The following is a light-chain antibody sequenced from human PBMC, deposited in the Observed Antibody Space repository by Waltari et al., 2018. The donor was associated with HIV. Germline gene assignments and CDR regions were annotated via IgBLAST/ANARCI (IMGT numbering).Light chain of an antibody. J-gene: IGLJ3*02. CDR1: SNNVGNQG. CDR2: RNN. V-gene: IGLV10-54*01. Sequence: QAGLTQPPSVSKGLRQTATLTCPGNSNNVGNQGAAWLQQHQGHPPKLLSYRNNNRPSGISERLSASTSGNTASLTITGLQPEDEADYYCSAWDSSIRAWVFGGGTKLTVL. CDR3: SAWDSSIRAWV.